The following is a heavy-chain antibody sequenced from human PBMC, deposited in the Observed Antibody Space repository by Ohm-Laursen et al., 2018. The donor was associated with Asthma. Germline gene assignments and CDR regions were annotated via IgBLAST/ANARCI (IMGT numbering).Heavy chain of an antibody. CDR2: ISYDGSNK. CDR1: GFTFSSYG. Sequence: SLRLSCAASGFTFSSYGMHWVRQAPGKGLEWVAVISYDGSNKYYADSVKGRFTISRDNSKNTLYLQMNSLRAEDTAVYYCAKQGDYGDYDDYWGQGTLVTVSS. CDR3: AKQGDYGDYDDY. J-gene: IGHJ4*02. V-gene: IGHV3-30*18. D-gene: IGHD4-17*01.